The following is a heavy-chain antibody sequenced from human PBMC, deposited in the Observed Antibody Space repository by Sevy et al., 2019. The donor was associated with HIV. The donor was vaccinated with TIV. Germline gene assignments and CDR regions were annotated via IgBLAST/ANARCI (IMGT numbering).Heavy chain of an antibody. CDR3: AKIGYCSITSCYEYFQH. CDR2: IDSSSSTI. D-gene: IGHD2-2*01. Sequence: GGSLRLSCTASGFTFSSYTMNWVRQAPGKGLEWVSYIDSSSSTIYYADSVRGRFTISRDNAKNSVYLQMNSLRAEDTAVYYCAKIGYCSITSCYEYFQHWGQGTLVTVSS. J-gene: IGHJ1*01. V-gene: IGHV3-48*01. CDR1: GFTFSSYT.